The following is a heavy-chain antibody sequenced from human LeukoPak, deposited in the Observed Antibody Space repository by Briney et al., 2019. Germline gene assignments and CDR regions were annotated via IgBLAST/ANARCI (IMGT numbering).Heavy chain of an antibody. CDR2: ISASDSST. V-gene: IGHV3-23*01. D-gene: IGHD2-15*01. CDR3: AKLPSAGSYFYY. J-gene: IGHJ4*02. CDR1: GFTFSSYS. Sequence: GGSLRLSCAASGFTFSSYSMSWVRQAPGKGLEWVSVISASDSSTYYADSVKGRFSISRDNSKNTLYLQMNSLKAEDTAIYYCAKLPSAGSYFYYWGQGTLVTVSS.